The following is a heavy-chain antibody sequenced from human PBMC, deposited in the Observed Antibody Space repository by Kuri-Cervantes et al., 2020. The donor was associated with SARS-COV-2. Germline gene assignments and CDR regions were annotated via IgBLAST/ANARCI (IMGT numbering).Heavy chain of an antibody. J-gene: IGHJ5*02. D-gene: IGHD3-3*01. V-gene: IGHV3-11*03. CDR1: GFTFSDYY. CDR2: ISSSSSYT. Sequence: GGSLILSCAASGFTFSDYYMSWIRQAPGKGLEWVSYISSSSSYTDYADSVKGRFTISRDNAKNSLYLQMNSLRAEDTAVYYCARHPYYDFWSGYTEYNWFDPWGQGTLVTVSS. CDR3: ARHPYYDFWSGYTEYNWFDP.